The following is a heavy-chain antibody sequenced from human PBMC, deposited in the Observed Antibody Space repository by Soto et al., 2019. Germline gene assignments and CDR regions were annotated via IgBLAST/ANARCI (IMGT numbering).Heavy chain of an antibody. Sequence: PGGSLRLSCAASGFTFSIYGMHWVRQAPGKGLEWVAVISYDGSNKYYADSVKGRFTISRDNSKNTLYLQMNSLRAEDTAVYYCAKDRVAAAGLFDYWGQGTLVTVSS. D-gene: IGHD6-13*01. V-gene: IGHV3-30*18. CDR2: ISYDGSNK. CDR3: AKDRVAAAGLFDY. J-gene: IGHJ4*02. CDR1: GFTFSIYG.